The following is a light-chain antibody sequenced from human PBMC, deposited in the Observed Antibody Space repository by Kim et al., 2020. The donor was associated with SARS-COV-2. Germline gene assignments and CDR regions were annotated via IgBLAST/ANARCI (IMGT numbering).Light chain of an antibody. CDR2: KAS. Sequence: AVGDSVAITCRASQSISSWLAWYQRKPGKAPRLLINKASTLESGVPSRFSGSGSGTEFTLTITSLQPDDSATYYCQQYNSYPITFGQGTRLEIK. CDR1: QSISSW. V-gene: IGKV1-5*03. CDR3: QQYNSYPIT. J-gene: IGKJ5*01.